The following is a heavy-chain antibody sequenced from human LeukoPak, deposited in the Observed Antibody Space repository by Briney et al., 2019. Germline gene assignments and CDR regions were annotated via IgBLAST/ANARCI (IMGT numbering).Heavy chain of an antibody. CDR3: ATRHIVGATSWFDP. D-gene: IGHD1-26*01. CDR1: GGSISSYY. Sequence: SETLSLTCTVSGGSISSYYWSWIRQPPGKGLEWNGYIYTSGSTNYNPSLKSRVTISVDTSKNQFSLKLSSVTAADTAVYYCATRHIVGATSWFDPWGQGTLVTVSS. CDR2: IYTSGST. V-gene: IGHV4-4*09. J-gene: IGHJ5*02.